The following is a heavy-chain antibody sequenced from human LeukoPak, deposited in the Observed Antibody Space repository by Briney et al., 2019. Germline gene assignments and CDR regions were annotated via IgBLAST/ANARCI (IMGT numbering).Heavy chain of an antibody. Sequence: SVKVSCKASGGTFSSYAISWVRQAPGQGLEWMGGIIPIFGTANYAQKFQGRVTITADESTSTAYTELSSLRSEDTAVYYCARDQGGTMVRGVPNWFDPWGQGTLVTVSS. CDR2: IIPIFGTA. V-gene: IGHV1-69*01. D-gene: IGHD3-10*01. J-gene: IGHJ5*02. CDR3: ARDQGGTMVRGVPNWFDP. CDR1: GGTFSSYA.